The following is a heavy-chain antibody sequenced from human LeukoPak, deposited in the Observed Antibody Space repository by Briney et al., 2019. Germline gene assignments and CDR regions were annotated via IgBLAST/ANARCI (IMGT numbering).Heavy chain of an antibody. CDR2: IYSSGST. J-gene: IGHJ4*02. D-gene: IGHD1-26*01. CDR1: GASVSGSPYY. V-gene: IGHV4-39*01. Sequence: PSETLSLTCTVSGASVSGSPYYWGWIRQPPGKGLEWIGSIYSSGSTNYNASLQSRVTISIETSKNQISLRLNSVTAADTAIYYCAKSGGYGLIDYWGQGTLVTVSS. CDR3: AKSGGYGLIDY.